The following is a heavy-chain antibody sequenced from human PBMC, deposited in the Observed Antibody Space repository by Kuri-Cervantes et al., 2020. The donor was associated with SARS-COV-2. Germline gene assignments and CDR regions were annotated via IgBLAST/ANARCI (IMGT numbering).Heavy chain of an antibody. D-gene: IGHD6-19*01. CDR3: ARALGGQWLAFDY. CDR1: GYTFTSYG. V-gene: IGHV1-18*01. J-gene: IGHJ4*02. CDR2: ISAYNGNT. Sequence: ASVKVSCKASGYTFTSYGISWVRQAPGQGLEWMGWISAYNGNTNYAQKLQGRVTITADESTSTAYMELSSLRSEDTAVYYCARALGGQWLAFDYWGQGTRVTCAS.